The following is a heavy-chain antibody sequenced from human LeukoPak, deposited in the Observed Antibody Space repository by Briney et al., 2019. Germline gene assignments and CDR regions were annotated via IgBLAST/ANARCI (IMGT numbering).Heavy chain of an antibody. D-gene: IGHD3-9*01. CDR1: GXSFSGYY. CDR3: ARPSGDILTGYYGL. V-gene: IGHV4-34*01. Sequence: SETLSLTCAVYGXSFSGYYWSWIRQPPGKGLEWIGEINHSGSTNYNPSLKSRVTISVDTSKNQFSLKLRSVTAADTAVYYCARPSGDILTGYYGLWGQGTPVTVSS. CDR2: INHSGST. J-gene: IGHJ4*02.